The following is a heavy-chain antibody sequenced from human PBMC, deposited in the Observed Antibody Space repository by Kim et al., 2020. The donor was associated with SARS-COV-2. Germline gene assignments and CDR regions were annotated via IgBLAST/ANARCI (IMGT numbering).Heavy chain of an antibody. CDR2: ET. V-gene: IGHV1-24*01. CDR3: ATRQSSSGDY. J-gene: IGHJ4*02. D-gene: IGHD6-19*01. Sequence: ETIYAKKFQGEVTMTEDTSTDTAYMELSSLRSEDTAVYYCATRQSSSGDYWGQGTLVTVSS.